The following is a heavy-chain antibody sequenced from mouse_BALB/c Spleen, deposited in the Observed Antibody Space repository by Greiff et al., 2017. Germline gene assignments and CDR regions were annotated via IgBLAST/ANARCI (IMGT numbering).Heavy chain of an antibody. D-gene: IGHD3-3*01. CDR1: GFTFSSYG. CDR2: ISSGGSYT. V-gene: IGHV5-6*01. J-gene: IGHJ3*01. CDR3: ARGGGLGGFAY. Sequence: EVKLMESGGDLVKPGGSLKLSCAASGFTFSSYGMSWVRQTPDKRLEWVATISSGGSYTYYPDSVKGRFTISRDNAKNTLYLQMSSLKSEDTAMYCWARGGGLGGFAYWGQGTLVTVSA.